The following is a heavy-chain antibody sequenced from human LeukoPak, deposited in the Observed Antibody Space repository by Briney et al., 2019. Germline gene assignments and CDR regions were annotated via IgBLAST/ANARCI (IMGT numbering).Heavy chain of an antibody. D-gene: IGHD3-22*01. CDR2: ISSSSSYI. J-gene: IGHJ4*02. V-gene: IGHV3-21*01. CDR3: ARDSSPTYDSSGYSPGH. CDR1: GFTFSSYS. Sequence: GGSLRLSCAASGFTFSSYSMNWVRQAPGKGLEWVSSISSSSSYIYYADSVKGRFTISRDNAKNSLYLQMNSLRAEDTAVYYCARDSSPTYDSSGYSPGHWGQGTLVTVSS.